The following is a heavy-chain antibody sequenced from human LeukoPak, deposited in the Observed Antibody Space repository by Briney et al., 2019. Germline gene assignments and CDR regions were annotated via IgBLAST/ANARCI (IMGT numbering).Heavy chain of an antibody. V-gene: IGHV1-69*13. Sequence: ASVKVSCKASGGTFSSYATSWVRQAPGQGLEWMGGIIPIFGTANYAQKFQGRVTITADESTSTAYMELSSLRSEDTAVYYCARGLIAYYYGSGSHHYFDYWGQGTLVTVSS. J-gene: IGHJ4*02. CDR1: GGTFSSYA. CDR3: ARGLIAYYYGSGSHHYFDY. D-gene: IGHD3-10*01. CDR2: IIPIFGTA.